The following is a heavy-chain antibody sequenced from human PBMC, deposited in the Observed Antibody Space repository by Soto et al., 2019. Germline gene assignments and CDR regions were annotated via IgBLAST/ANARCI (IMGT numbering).Heavy chain of an antibody. CDR3: ASDPSTPDWRGPEDH. D-gene: IGHD2-2*01. J-gene: IGHJ4*02. V-gene: IGHV3-30*09. CDR2: ISYDGNNE. Sequence: QVQMVESGGGLVQPGRSLRLTCTASGFNFNRFAIHWVRQAPGKGLEWVAVISYDGNNEYVAVPLRDRFAISRDNSQNTVFLQIDDVRVEDTARYYCASDPSTPDWRGPEDHWGQGSLVIVSS. CDR1: GFNFNRFA.